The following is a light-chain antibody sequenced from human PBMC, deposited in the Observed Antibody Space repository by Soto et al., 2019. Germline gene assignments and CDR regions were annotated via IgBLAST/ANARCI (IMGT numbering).Light chain of an antibody. V-gene: IGKV1-5*03. CDR3: HQYSTYWT. J-gene: IGKJ1*01. CDR1: QTISSW. Sequence: DIQMTQSPSSLSASVGDRVTITCRASQTISSWLAWYQQKPGKAPKLLIYKASSLERGVPSRFSGSGSGTEFTLTISSLQPDDFATYYCHQYSTYWTFGQGTKVDIK. CDR2: KAS.